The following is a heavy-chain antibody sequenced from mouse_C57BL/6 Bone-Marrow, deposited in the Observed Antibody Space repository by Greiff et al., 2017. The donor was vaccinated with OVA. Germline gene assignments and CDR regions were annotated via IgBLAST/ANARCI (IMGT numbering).Heavy chain of an antibody. J-gene: IGHJ1*03. CDR2: ISSGSSTI. V-gene: IGHV5-17*01. Sequence: EVQLMESGGGLVKPGGSLKLSCAASGFTFSDYGMHWVRQAPEKGLEWVAYISSGSSTIYYADTVKGRFTISRDNAKNTLFLQMTSLRSEDTAMYYCARHYSNWYFDVWGTGTTVTVSS. D-gene: IGHD2-5*01. CDR1: GFTFSDYG. CDR3: ARHYSNWYFDV.